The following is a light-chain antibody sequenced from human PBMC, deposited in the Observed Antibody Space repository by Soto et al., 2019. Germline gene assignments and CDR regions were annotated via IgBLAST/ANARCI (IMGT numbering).Light chain of an antibody. CDR3: QSYDSSLSGFVV. J-gene: IGLJ2*01. CDR2: GNS. Sequence: QSVLTQPPSVSGAPGQRVTISCTGSSSNIGAGYAVHWYQQLPGTAPKLLIYGNSNRPSGVPDRFSGSKSGTSASLAITGLQAGDEADYYCQSYDSSLSGFVVFGGGTKVTVL. CDR1: SSNIGAGYA. V-gene: IGLV1-40*01.